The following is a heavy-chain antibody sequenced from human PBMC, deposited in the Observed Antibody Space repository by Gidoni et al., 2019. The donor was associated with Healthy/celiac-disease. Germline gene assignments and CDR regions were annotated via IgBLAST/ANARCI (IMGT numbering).Heavy chain of an antibody. CDR2: IWYDGSNK. V-gene: IGHV3-33*01. Sequence: QVQLVESGGGVVQPGRSLRLASSASGFTFSRYGMHWVRQAPGTGLGWVAVIWYDGSNKYYADSVKGRFTISRDNSKNTLYLQMNSLRAEDTAVYYGARDREFTIAAAGGMDYYYGMDVWGQVTTVTVSS. D-gene: IGHD6-13*01. J-gene: IGHJ6*02. CDR1: GFTFSRYG. CDR3: ARDREFTIAAAGGMDYYYGMDV.